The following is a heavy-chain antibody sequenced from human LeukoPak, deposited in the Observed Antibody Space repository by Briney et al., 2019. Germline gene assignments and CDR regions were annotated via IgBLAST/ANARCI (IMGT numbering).Heavy chain of an antibody. CDR2: INHSGST. Sequence: SETLSLTCAVYGGSFSGYYWSWIRQPPGKGLEWIGEINHSGSTNYNPSLKSRVTISVDTSKNQFPLKLSSVTAADTAVYYCARKGYDSSGYYQFDIWGQGTMVTVSS. V-gene: IGHV4-34*01. J-gene: IGHJ3*02. D-gene: IGHD3-22*01. CDR3: ARKGYDSSGYYQFDI. CDR1: GGSFSGYY.